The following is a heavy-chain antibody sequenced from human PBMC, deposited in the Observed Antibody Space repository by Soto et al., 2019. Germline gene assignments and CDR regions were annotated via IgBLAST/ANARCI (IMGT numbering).Heavy chain of an antibody. Sequence: ASVKVSCKASGYTSTCYAMHSVRQAPGQRLEWMGWVNAGNGNTKYSQRFQGRVTITRDTSASTAYMELSSLRSEDTAVYYCARTFQYCSGGSCYYAMDVWGQGTTVTVSS. CDR2: VNAGNGNT. CDR3: ARTFQYCSGGSCYYAMDV. J-gene: IGHJ6*02. CDR1: GYTSTCYA. V-gene: IGHV1-3*01. D-gene: IGHD2-15*01.